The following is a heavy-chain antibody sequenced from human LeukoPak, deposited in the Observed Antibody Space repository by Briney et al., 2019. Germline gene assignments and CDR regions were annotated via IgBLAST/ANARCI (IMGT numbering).Heavy chain of an antibody. Sequence: PGGSLRLSCAASGFTFDDYAMHWVRQAPGKGLEWVSGISWNSGSIGYADSVKGRFTVSRDNAKNTLYLQMNSLRAEDTAVYYCARGYSTSGVLVGYWGQGTLVTVSS. CDR3: ARGYSTSGVLVGY. CDR2: ISWNSGSI. J-gene: IGHJ4*02. CDR1: GFTFDDYA. D-gene: IGHD6-6*01. V-gene: IGHV3-9*01.